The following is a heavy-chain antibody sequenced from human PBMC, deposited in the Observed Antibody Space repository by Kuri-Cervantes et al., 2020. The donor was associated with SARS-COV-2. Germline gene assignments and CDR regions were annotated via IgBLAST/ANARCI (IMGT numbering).Heavy chain of an antibody. CDR1: GFTFSDYA. CDR3: ARVAVAGFRTVTNPMDV. D-gene: IGHD6-19*01. J-gene: IGHJ6*03. V-gene: IGHV3-30-3*01. CDR2: ISYDGSNK. Sequence: GGSLRLSCVGSGFTFSDYAIHWVRQAPGKGLEWVAVISYDGSNKYYADSVKGRFTISRDNSKNTLYLQMNSLRAEDTAVYYCARVAVAGFRTVTNPMDVWGKGTTVTVSS.